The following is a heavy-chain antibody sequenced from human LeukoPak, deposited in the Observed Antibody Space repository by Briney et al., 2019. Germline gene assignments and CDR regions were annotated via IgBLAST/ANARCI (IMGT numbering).Heavy chain of an antibody. Sequence: GGSLRLSCAASGFTFSSYWMSWVRQAPGKGLEWVANIRQDGSEKYYVDSVKGRFTTSRDNIKDSLYLQMHGLRAEDTALYYCATSSGPARYWGQGTLVTVSS. CDR3: ATSSGPARY. V-gene: IGHV3-7*01. D-gene: IGHD1-26*01. CDR2: IRQDGSEK. J-gene: IGHJ4*02. CDR1: GFTFSSYW.